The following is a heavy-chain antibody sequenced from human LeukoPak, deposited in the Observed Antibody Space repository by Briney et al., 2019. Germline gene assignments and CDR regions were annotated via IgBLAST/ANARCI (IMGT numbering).Heavy chain of an antibody. J-gene: IGHJ4*02. D-gene: IGHD5-18*01. Sequence: GGSLRLSCVASGFTFSSSWMNWVRQAPGKGLEWVANIKQDGSEQYYVDSVKGRFTISRDNARNSLYLQMNSLRAEDTAVYYCAKDRLYSYGYYFDYWGQGTLVTVSS. CDR1: GFTFSSSW. V-gene: IGHV3-7*01. CDR3: AKDRLYSYGYYFDY. CDR2: IKQDGSEQ.